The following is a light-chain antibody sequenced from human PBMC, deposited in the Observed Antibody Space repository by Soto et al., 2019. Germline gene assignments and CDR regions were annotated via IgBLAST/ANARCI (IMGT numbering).Light chain of an antibody. V-gene: IGLV2-11*01. CDR2: DVS. Sequence: QSALTQPRSVSGSPGQSVTISCTGTSGDVGTYDFVSWYQQHPGKAPRLMIFDVSNRPSGVPDRFSASKSGISASLAITGLQAEDEADYYCQSYESSSLSGFVFGSGTKVTVL. CDR3: QSYESSSLSGFV. J-gene: IGLJ1*01. CDR1: SGDVGTYDF.